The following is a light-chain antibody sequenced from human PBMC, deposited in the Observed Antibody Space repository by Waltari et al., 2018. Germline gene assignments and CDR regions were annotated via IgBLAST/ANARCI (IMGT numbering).Light chain of an antibody. Sequence: QSVLTQPPSASGTPGQRVTIACSGSSSNIGSNTVNWYQQLPGTAPKLLNYSNNRRPSGGPDRFSGSKSGTAASLAISSLQAEDEADYYCAAWDDSLNGVVFGGGTKLTVL. V-gene: IGLV1-44*01. CDR1: SSNIGSNT. CDR2: SNN. J-gene: IGLJ2*01. CDR3: AAWDDSLNGVV.